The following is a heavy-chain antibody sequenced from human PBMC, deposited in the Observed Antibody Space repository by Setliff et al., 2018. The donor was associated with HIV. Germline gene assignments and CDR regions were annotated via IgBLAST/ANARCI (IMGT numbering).Heavy chain of an antibody. CDR1: GGSFSGYY. CDR3: ARDQPQDYDSLTGYYTGRYFDY. J-gene: IGHJ4*02. V-gene: IGHV4-34*01. Sequence: SETLSLTCAVYGGSFSGYYWSWIRQPPGKGLEWIGEINHSGSTFYNPSLRSRVTISVDTSQDQFSLKLSSVTAADTAVYYCARDQPQDYDSLTGYYTGRYFDYWGRGTLVTVSS. D-gene: IGHD3-9*01. CDR2: INHSGST.